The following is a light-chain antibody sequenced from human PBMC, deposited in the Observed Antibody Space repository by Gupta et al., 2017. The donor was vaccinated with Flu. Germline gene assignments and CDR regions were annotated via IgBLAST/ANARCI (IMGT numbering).Light chain of an antibody. J-gene: IGLJ2*01. Sequence: GQTASITCSGDKLGDKYASWYQQKPGQSPVLVIYQDSGRPSGIPERFSGSNSGNTATLNISGTQAMDEADYYCQAWDSDTAALVFGGGTKLTVL. CDR2: QDS. V-gene: IGLV3-1*01. CDR3: QAWDSDTAALV. CDR1: KLGDKY.